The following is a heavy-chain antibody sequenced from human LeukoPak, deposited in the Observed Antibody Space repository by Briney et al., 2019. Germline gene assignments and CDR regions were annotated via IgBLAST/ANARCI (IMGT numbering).Heavy chain of an antibody. CDR1: GYGSTNYW. V-gene: IGHV5-51*01. CDR3: ARAIPGTYYFDY. D-gene: IGHD3-10*01. J-gene: IGHJ4*02. Sequence: GESLKISCKGSGYGSTNYWFGWVRQLPGKGLEWMGLIYSGNSDTRYSPSFQGQVIVSADKSINTVYLQWSSLKASDSAIYFCARAIPGTYYFDYWGQGTLVAVSS. CDR2: IYSGNSDT.